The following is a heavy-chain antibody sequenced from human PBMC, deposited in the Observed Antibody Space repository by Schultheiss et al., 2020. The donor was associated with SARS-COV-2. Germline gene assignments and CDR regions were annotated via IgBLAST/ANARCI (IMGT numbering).Heavy chain of an antibody. CDR1: GFTFSSYA. J-gene: IGHJ4*02. CDR3: ARGRIMITFGGVTPLGY. Sequence: GGSPRLSCAASGFTFSSYAMHWVRQAPGKGLEWVAVISYDGSNKYYADSVKGRFTISRDNSKNTLYLQMNSLRAEDTAVYYCARGRIMITFGGVTPLGYWGQGTLVTVSS. D-gene: IGHD3-16*01. V-gene: IGHV3-30*01. CDR2: ISYDGSNK.